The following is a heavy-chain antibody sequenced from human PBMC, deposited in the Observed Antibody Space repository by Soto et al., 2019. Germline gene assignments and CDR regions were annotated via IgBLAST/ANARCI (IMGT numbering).Heavy chain of an antibody. J-gene: IGHJ4*02. CDR2: INPNSGGT. V-gene: IGHV1-2*04. CDR1: GYTFTGYY. CDR3: ASSDYYGSGLDY. Sequence: QVQLVQSGAEVKKPGASVKVSCKASGYTFTGYYMHWVRQAPGQGLEWMGWINPNSGGTTYAQKFQGWVTMTRDTSISTAYMELSRLRSDDTAVYYCASSDYYGSGLDYWGQGTLVTVSS. D-gene: IGHD3-10*01.